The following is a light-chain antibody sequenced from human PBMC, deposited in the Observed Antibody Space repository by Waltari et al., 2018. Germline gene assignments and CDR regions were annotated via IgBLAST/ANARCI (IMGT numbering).Light chain of an antibody. J-gene: IGLJ2*01. CDR1: GSNIGAGYD. CDR2: GVN. V-gene: IGLV1-40*01. Sequence: QSVLTQPPSVSGAPGQTVTISCTGSGSNIGAGYDVHWYQQRPGEAPKLLIYGVNTRPLGVPDRFSGSRSGTSASLAIRGLQAEDEADYYCQSYDPSLSVVFGGGTKLTVV. CDR3: QSYDPSLSVV.